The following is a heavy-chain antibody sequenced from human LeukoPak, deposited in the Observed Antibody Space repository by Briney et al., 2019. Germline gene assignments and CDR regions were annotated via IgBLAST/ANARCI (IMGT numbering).Heavy chain of an antibody. Sequence: SVKVSCKVSGYTLTELSMHWVRQAPGQGLEWMGGIIPIFGTANYAQKFQGRVTITADESTSTAYMELSSLRSEDTAVYYCARGKLPSITMVRGVRHTNWFDPWGQGTLVTVSS. CDR1: GYTLTELS. V-gene: IGHV1-69*13. CDR2: IIPIFGTA. CDR3: ARGKLPSITMVRGVRHTNWFDP. D-gene: IGHD3-10*01. J-gene: IGHJ5*02.